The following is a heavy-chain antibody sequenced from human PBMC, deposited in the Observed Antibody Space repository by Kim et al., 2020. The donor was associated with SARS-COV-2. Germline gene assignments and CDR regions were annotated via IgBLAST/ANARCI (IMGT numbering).Heavy chain of an antibody. CDR2: IYHSGST. Sequence: SETLSLTCAVSGGSISSSNWWCWVRQPPGKGLEWIGEIYHSGSTNYNPSLKSRVTISVDKSKNQFSLKLSSVTAADTAVYYCAIMLGKWLPPAYWGQGTLVTVSS. CDR1: GGSISSSNW. J-gene: IGHJ4*02. V-gene: IGHV4-4*02. CDR3: AIMLGKWLPPAY. D-gene: IGHD6-19*01.